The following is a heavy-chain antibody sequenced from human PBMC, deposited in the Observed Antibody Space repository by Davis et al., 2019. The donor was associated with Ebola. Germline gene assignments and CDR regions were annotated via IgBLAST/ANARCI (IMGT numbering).Heavy chain of an antibody. CDR2: IYPDDSDT. D-gene: IGHD6-13*01. J-gene: IGHJ6*04. Sequence: GESLKISCKGSGYSFSNFWIGWVRQMPGKGLEWMGIIYPDDSDTRYSPSFQGQATISADKSINTAYLQWSSLKASDTAMYYCARHEDPLDYYGTDVWGKGTTVTVSS. V-gene: IGHV5-51*01. CDR3: ARHEDPLDYYGTDV. CDR1: GYSFSNFW.